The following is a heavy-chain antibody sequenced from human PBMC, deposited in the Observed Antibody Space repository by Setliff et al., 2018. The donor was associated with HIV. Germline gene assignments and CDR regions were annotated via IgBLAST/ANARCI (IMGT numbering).Heavy chain of an antibody. J-gene: IGHJ6*02. CDR3: ARGAIVPAAMVSRYNYHGMDV. CDR2: ISAYNGNT. V-gene: IGHV1-18*01. D-gene: IGHD2-2*01. CDR1: GYTFTRYG. Sequence: ASVKVSCKASGYTFTRYGISWVRQAPGQGLEWMGWISAYNGNTNYAKKLQGRVTMTTDTSTGTAYMELRSLRSDDTAVYYCARGAIVPAAMVSRYNYHGMDVWGQGTTVTVSS.